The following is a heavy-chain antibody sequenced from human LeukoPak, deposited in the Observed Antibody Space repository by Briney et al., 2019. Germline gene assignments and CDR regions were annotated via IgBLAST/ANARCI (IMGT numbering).Heavy chain of an antibody. Sequence: ASVKVSCKASGGTFSSYAISWVRQAPGQGLEWMGGIIPIFGTANYAQKFQGRVTITADESTSTAYMELSSLRSEDTAVHYCARKRLGYCSGGSCPLDYWGQGTLVTVSS. CDR1: GGTFSSYA. J-gene: IGHJ4*02. CDR3: ARKRLGYCSGGSCPLDY. V-gene: IGHV1-69*13. CDR2: IIPIFGTA. D-gene: IGHD2-15*01.